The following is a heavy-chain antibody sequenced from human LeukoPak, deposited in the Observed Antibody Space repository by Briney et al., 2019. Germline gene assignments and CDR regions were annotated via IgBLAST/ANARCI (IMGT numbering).Heavy chain of an antibody. Sequence: ASETLSLTCTVSGGSISSSSHYWGWIRQPPGKGLEWIGSFYYSGSTYYNPSLKSRVSISVDTSKNKFSLDLNSVSAADTAVYYCARGRGDARGTSFDPWGQGTLVTVSS. V-gene: IGHV4-39*07. CDR2: FYYSGST. D-gene: IGHD3-10*01. CDR1: GGSISSSSHY. CDR3: ARGRGDARGTSFDP. J-gene: IGHJ5*02.